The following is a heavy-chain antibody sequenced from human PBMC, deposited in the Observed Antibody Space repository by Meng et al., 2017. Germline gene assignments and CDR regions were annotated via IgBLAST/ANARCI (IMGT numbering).Heavy chain of an antibody. Sequence: GESLKISCAASGFTVSSNYMSWVRQAPGKGLEWVSSISSSSSYIYYADSVKGRFTISRDNAKNSLYLQMNSLRAEDTAVYYCARDKGRGYCSSTSCYGAFDIWGQGTMVTVSS. CDR2: ISSSSSYI. J-gene: IGHJ3*02. CDR1: GFTVSSNY. D-gene: IGHD2-2*01. V-gene: IGHV3-21*01. CDR3: ARDKGRGYCSSTSCYGAFDI.